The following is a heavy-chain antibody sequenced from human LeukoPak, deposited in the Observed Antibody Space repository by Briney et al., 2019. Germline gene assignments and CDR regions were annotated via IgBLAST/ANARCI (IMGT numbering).Heavy chain of an antibody. J-gene: IGHJ4*02. CDR2: INHSGST. Sequence: PSETLSLTCAVYGASFSGSYWSWIRQPPGKGLEWIGEINHSGSTNYNPSLKSRVTISVDTSKNHFSLKLSSVTAADTAVYYCARGVYIAAAQYGYWGQGTLVTVSS. CDR1: GASFSGSY. CDR3: ARGVYIAAAQYGY. V-gene: IGHV4-34*01. D-gene: IGHD6-13*01.